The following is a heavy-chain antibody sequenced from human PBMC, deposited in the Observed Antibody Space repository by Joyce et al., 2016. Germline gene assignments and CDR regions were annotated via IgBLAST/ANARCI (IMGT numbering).Heavy chain of an antibody. D-gene: IGHD6-19*01. CDR2: IAFEETNK. Sequence: QVQLVESGGGAVQPGRSLRLSCTASGFTFSSYGFHWIRQAPGRVPVWVAMIAFEETNKYMADSVKGRFSISRDTSKNTVYLQMDSLTTEDSCVYFCARDNVMYNSGWYPDYWGQGTVVTVSS. CDR1: GFTFSSYG. V-gene: IGHV3-30*03. J-gene: IGHJ4*02. CDR3: ARDNVMYNSGWYPDY.